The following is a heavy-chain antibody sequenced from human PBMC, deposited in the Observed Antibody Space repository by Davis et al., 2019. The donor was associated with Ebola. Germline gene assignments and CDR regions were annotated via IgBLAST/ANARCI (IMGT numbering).Heavy chain of an antibody. CDR2: INPNSGGT. D-gene: IGHD3-9*01. CDR3: ARDLLDFGYYKGDYYYYGMDV. CDR1: GYTFTGYY. Sequence: ASVKVSCKASGYTFTGYYMHWVRQAPGQGLEWMGWINPNSGGTNYAQKFQGWVTMTRDTSISTAYMELSRLRSDDTAVYYCARDLLDFGYYKGDYYYYGMDVWGQGTTVTVSS. J-gene: IGHJ6*02. V-gene: IGHV1-2*04.